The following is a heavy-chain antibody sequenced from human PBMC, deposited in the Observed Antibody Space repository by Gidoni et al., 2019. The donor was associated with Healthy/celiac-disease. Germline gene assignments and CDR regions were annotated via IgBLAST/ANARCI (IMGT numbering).Heavy chain of an antibody. V-gene: IGHV2-5*01. CDR3: AHRLPANHIFDY. Sequence: QITLKESGPTLVKPTQTLTLTCTFSGFSLSTSGVGVGWIRQPPEKALEWLALIYWNDDKRYSPSLKSRLTITKDTSKNQVVLTMTNMDPVDTATYYCAHRLPANHIFDYWGQGMLVTVSS. CDR1: GFSLSTSGVG. J-gene: IGHJ4*02. CDR2: IYWNDDK. D-gene: IGHD2-2*01.